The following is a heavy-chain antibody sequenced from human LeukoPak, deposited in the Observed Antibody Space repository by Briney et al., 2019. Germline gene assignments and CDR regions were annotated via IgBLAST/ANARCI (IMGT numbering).Heavy chain of an antibody. CDR3: ARHSPGSVGFDP. Sequence: SQTLSLTCTVSGGSISSGGYYWSWIRQHPGKGLEWIGYIYYSGSTNYNPSLKSRVTISVDTSKNQFSLKLSSVTAADTAVYYCARHSPGSVGFDPWGQGTLVTVSS. D-gene: IGHD2-21*01. CDR2: IYYSGST. V-gene: IGHV4-61*08. CDR1: GGSISSGGYY. J-gene: IGHJ5*02.